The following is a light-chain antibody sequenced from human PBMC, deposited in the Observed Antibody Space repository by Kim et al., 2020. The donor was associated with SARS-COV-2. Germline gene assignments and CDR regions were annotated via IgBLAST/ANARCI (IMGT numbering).Light chain of an antibody. J-gene: IGKJ5*01. Sequence: ASVGDGVTITCRASQSISTYLHWYQQKPGKVPKLLINTASSLQSGVPSRFSGSGSGTDFTLTISSLQPEDFATYYCQQSYDVPITFGQGTRLEIK. CDR2: TAS. CDR3: QQSYDVPIT. CDR1: QSISTY. V-gene: IGKV1-39*01.